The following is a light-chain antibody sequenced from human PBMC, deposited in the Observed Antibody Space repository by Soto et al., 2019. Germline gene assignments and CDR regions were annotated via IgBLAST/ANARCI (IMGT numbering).Light chain of an antibody. J-gene: IGKJ1*01. CDR1: QSVSSY. CDR3: QQRSNWPWT. Sequence: EIVLTQSPATLYLSPGERATLSCRASQSVSSYLAWYQQKPGQAPRLLIYDASNRATGIPARFSGSGSWTDFTLTISSLEPEDFAVYYCQQRSNWPWTFGQGNKVEIK. CDR2: DAS. V-gene: IGKV3-11*01.